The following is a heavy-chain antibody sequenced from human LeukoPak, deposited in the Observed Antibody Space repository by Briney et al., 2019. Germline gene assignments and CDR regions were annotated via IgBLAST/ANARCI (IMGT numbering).Heavy chain of an antibody. Sequence: GRSLRLSCAASGFTFSSYGMHWVRQAPGKGLEWVAVISYDGSNKYYADSVKGRFTISRDNAKNSLYLQMNSLRAEDTAVYYCARYGYTYCGGDRYSGFDYWGQGTLVTVSS. V-gene: IGHV3-30*03. D-gene: IGHD2-21*02. J-gene: IGHJ4*02. CDR1: GFTFSSYG. CDR2: ISYDGSNK. CDR3: ARYGYTYCGGDRYSGFDY.